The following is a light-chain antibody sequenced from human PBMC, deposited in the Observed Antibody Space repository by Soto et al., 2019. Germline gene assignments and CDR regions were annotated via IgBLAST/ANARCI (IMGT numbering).Light chain of an antibody. CDR3: CSYAGTSYV. CDR1: SSDVGSYNL. V-gene: IGLV2-23*02. J-gene: IGLJ1*01. CDR2: EVI. Sequence: QSVLTQPASVSGSPGQSITISCTGTSSDVGSYNLVSWYQQHPGKAPKLMIYEVIKRPSGFSNRFSGSKSGNTASLTISGLQAEDEADYYCCSYAGTSYVFGTGTKVTVL.